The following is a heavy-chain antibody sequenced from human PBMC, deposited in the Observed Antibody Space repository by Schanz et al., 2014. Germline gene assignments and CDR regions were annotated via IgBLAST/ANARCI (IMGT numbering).Heavy chain of an antibody. CDR3: AREGTGAVRGYFDY. V-gene: IGHV4-31*03. J-gene: IGHJ4*02. Sequence: QVQLQESGPRLVKPSQTLSLTCTVSGGSIDVSGYYWSWIRQQPGKALEWIGYIYHSGNTYFKPSLQSRLAMSVDTAKNQFSLSLSSATAADTAVYYCAREGTGAVRGYFDYWGQGALVTVSS. CDR1: GGSIDVSGYY. D-gene: IGHD6-13*01. CDR2: IYHSGNT.